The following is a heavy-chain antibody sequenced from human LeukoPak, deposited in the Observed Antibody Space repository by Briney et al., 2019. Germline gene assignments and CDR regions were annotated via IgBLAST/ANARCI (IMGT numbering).Heavy chain of an antibody. CDR2: ISGSGGST. Sequence: GGSLRLSCAASGFTFSSYAMSWVRQAPGKGLEWVSAISGSGGSTYYADSVKGRFTISRDNSKNTLYLQMNGLRAEDTAVYYCAKMYQLHNWFDPWGQGTLVTVSS. CDR3: AKMYQLHNWFDP. J-gene: IGHJ5*02. CDR1: GFTFSSYA. V-gene: IGHV3-23*01. D-gene: IGHD2-2*01.